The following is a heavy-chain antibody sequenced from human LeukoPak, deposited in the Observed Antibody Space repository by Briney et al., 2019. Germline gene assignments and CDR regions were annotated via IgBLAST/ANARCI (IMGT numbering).Heavy chain of an antibody. V-gene: IGHV3-30*02. D-gene: IGHD2-2*01. CDR2: IWYDGSHQ. CDR3: AKEGENIVVVPAASDAFDI. J-gene: IGHJ3*02. Sequence: PGGSLRLSCAASGFPFSGSGMHWVRQAPGKGLEWVAVIWYDGSHQYYADSVKGRFTISRDNSKNTLYLQMNSLRAEDTAVYYCAKEGENIVVVPAASDAFDIWGQGTMVTVSS. CDR1: GFPFSGSG.